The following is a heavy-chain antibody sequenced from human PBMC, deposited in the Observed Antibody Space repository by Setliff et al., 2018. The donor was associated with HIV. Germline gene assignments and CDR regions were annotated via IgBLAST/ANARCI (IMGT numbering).Heavy chain of an antibody. CDR1: GYTFTTSG. J-gene: IGHJ5*02. Sequence: ASVKVSCKTSGYTFTTSGISWVRQAPGQGLEWMGWINIYSGNTNYAQNLQGRVTMTTDTSTSTAYMELRSLRSDDTAVYYCARDLWGQWLAPAGFDPWGQGTLVTVSS. CDR3: ARDLWGQWLAPAGFDP. CDR2: INIYSGNT. V-gene: IGHV1-18*01. D-gene: IGHD6-19*01.